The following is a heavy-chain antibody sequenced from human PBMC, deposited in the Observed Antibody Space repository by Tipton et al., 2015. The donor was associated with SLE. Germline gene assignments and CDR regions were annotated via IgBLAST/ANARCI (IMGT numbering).Heavy chain of an antibody. Sequence: GLVKPSETLSLTCAVSGYSISSGYYWGWIRQPPGKGLEWIGRIYTSGSTNYNPSLKSRVTISVDTSKNQFSLKLSAVTAADTAVYYCARSEGSSWYGFDYWGQGTLVTVSS. D-gene: IGHD6-13*01. J-gene: IGHJ4*02. CDR2: IYTSGST. V-gene: IGHV4-38-2*01. CDR1: GYSISSGYY. CDR3: ARSEGSSWYGFDY.